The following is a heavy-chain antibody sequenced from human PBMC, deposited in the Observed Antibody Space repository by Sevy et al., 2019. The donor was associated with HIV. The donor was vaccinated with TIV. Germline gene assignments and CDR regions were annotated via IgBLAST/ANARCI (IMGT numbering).Heavy chain of an antibody. V-gene: IGHV3-30*18. J-gene: IGHJ4*02. D-gene: IGHD3-10*01. CDR1: RFTFSDYG. CDR3: AKGYYGSGNSDYFDH. Sequence: GGSLRLSCVASRFTFSDYGMHWVRQAPGKGLEWVAIISYDGSNKYYADSVKGRFTISRDNSKNTLYLQINSLRADDTAVYYCAKGYYGSGNSDYFDHWGQGTLVTVSS. CDR2: ISYDGSNK.